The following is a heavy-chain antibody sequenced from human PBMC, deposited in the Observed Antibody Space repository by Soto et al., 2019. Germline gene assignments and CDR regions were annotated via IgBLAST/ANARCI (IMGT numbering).Heavy chain of an antibody. J-gene: IGHJ4*02. CDR3: ARHNDQPRGSSGFDY. Sequence: QVQLVQSGAEVKKPGASVKVSCKASGYTFTRYAMHWVRQVPGQRLEWMGWIKAGNGNTKYSQKFQGRVTITMDTSASTAYMELSCLRSEDTAVYYCARHNDQPRGSSGFDYGGQGTLVTVSS. CDR1: GYTFTRYA. V-gene: IGHV1-3*01. CDR2: IKAGNGNT. D-gene: IGHD3-22*01.